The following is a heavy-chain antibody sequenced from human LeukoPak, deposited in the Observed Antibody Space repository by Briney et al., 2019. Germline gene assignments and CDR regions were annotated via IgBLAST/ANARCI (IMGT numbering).Heavy chain of an antibody. D-gene: IGHD3-16*02. CDR1: GFTFSSYA. J-gene: IGHJ3*02. Sequence: PGGSLRLSCAASGFTFSSYAMSWVRQAPGKGLEWVSAISGSGGSTYYADSVKGRFTISRDNAKNSLYLQMNSLRAEDTAVYYCARDRMKDYVWGSYRSLRGAFDIWGQGTMVTVSS. CDR2: ISGSGGST. CDR3: ARDRMKDYVWGSYRSLRGAFDI. V-gene: IGHV3-23*01.